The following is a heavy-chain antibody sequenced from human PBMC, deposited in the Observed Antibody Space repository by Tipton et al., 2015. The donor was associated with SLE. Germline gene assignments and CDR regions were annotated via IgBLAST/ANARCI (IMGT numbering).Heavy chain of an antibody. D-gene: IGHD1-14*01. CDR3: ARRNRAFSYAMDV. CDR1: GGSISNYY. CDR2: IYHGGST. Sequence: LRLSCTVSGGSISNYYWSWIRQPPGKGLEWIGYIYHGGSTNYNPSLKSRVTISEDTSKNQFSLKLSSVTAADTAVYYCARRNRAFSYAMDVWGQGTTVTVSS. V-gene: IGHV4-59*01. J-gene: IGHJ6*02.